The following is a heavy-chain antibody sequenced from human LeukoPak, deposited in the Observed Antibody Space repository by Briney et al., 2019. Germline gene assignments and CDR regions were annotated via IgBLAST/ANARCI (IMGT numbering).Heavy chain of an antibody. V-gene: IGHV3-74*01. CDR1: GFTFSSYW. Sequence: PGGSLRLSCAASGFTFSSYWMHWVRQAPGKGLVWVSRINTDGSTTNYADSVKGRFTISRDNAKNTLYLQMNSLTVEDTAVYYCGRESSSSVTLDYWGQGTPVTVSS. CDR2: INTDGSTT. CDR3: GRESSSSVTLDY. D-gene: IGHD6-6*01. J-gene: IGHJ4*02.